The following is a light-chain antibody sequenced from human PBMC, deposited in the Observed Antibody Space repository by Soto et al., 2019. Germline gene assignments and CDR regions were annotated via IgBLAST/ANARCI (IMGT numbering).Light chain of an antibody. CDR2: SNN. CDR1: SSNIGGNY. CDR3: AAWEDSLTRYVG. J-gene: IGLJ2*01. Sequence: QSVLTQPPSASGPPGQRATISCSGSSSNIGGNYVHFYRHVPGTAPKLLIYSNNQGPSGVPDRFSGSKSGTSASLAISGLRSADEAYYYCAAWEDSLTRYVGFRGGPQVTV. V-gene: IGLV1-47*02.